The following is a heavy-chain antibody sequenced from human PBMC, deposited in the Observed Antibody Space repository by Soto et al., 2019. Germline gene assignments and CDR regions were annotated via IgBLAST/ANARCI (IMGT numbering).Heavy chain of an antibody. CDR3: ARVLEITTIFGLGAFDI. D-gene: IGHD3-3*01. Sequence: QLQLVQSGAEVKKPKSSVKVSCQLSGGALGSYAFTWVRHAPGQGFEWMGGIIPMYGTTNYPQKFQDRVIRTADTATSTVYMDLSSLRSEDTAVYYCARVLEITTIFGLGAFDIWGQGKMVTVSS. CDR2: IIPMYGTT. J-gene: IGHJ3*02. CDR1: GGALGSYA. V-gene: IGHV1-69*06.